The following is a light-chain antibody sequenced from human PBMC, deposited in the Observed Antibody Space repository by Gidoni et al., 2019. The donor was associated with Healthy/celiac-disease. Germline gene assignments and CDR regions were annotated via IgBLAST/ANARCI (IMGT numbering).Light chain of an antibody. CDR2: GAS. V-gene: IGKV3-15*01. J-gene: IGKJ4*01. CDR1: QSVSSN. CDR3: QQYNNWPLT. Sequence: EIVITQSPATLSVSPGERATLSCRAGQSVSSNLAWYQLKPGQAPRLLIYGASTRATGIPARFSGSGSGTEFTLTISSLQSEDFAVYYCQQYNNWPLTFGGGTKVEIK.